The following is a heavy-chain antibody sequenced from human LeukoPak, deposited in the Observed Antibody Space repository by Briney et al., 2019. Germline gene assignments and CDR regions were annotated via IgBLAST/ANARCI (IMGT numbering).Heavy chain of an antibody. Sequence: GRSLRLSCAASGFTFSSYAMHWVRQAPGKGLEWVAVISYDGSNKYYADSVKGRFTISRDNSKNTLYLQMNSLRVEDTAVYYCARDDTGSGWSLYYYYGMDVWGQGTTVTVSS. CDR3: ARDDTGSGWSLYYYYGMDV. CDR1: GFTFSSYA. CDR2: ISYDGSNK. D-gene: IGHD6-19*01. V-gene: IGHV3-30-3*01. J-gene: IGHJ6*02.